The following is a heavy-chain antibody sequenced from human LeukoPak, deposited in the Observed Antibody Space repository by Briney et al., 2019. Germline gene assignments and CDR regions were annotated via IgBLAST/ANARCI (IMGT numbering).Heavy chain of an antibody. D-gene: IGHD6-13*01. V-gene: IGHV3-30*18. Sequence: PGRSLRLSCAASGFTFSSYDMHWVRQAPGKGLEWVADVSYDGSNTFYADSVKGRFTISRDNSKNTLYLQMDSLKAGDTAVYYCAKDTAAGTADGYFDYWGQGTLVTVSA. J-gene: IGHJ4*02. CDR1: GFTFSSYD. CDR3: AKDTAAGTADGYFDY. CDR2: VSYDGSNT.